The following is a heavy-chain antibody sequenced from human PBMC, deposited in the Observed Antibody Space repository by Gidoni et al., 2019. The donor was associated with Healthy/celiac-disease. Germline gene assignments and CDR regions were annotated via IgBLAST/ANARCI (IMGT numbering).Heavy chain of an antibody. CDR3: AKDLAIAVAGTGLDY. J-gene: IGHJ4*02. V-gene: IGHV3-23*01. CDR2: ISGSGGSA. CDR1: GFTCSSYA. D-gene: IGHD6-19*01. Sequence: EVQLLESGGGLVQPGGSLRLSCAASGFTCSSYAMSWVRQAPGKGLEWVSAISGSGGSAYYADSVKGRFTISRDNSKNTLYLQMNSLRAEDTAVYYCAKDLAIAVAGTGLDYWGQGTLVTVSS.